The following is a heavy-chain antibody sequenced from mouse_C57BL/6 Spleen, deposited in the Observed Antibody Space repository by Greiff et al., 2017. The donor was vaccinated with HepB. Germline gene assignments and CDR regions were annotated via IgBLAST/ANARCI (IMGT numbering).Heavy chain of an antibody. J-gene: IGHJ4*01. D-gene: IGHD1-1*01. CDR3: ARSRNYGSSTYAMDY. V-gene: IGHV1-81*01. Sequence: QVQLQQSGAELARPGASVKLSCKASGYTFTSYGISWVKQRTGQGLEWIGEIYPRSGNTYYNEKFKGKATLTADKSSSTAYMELRSLTSEDSAVYVCARSRNYGSSTYAMDYWGQGTSVTVSS. CDR2: IYPRSGNT. CDR1: GYTFTSYG.